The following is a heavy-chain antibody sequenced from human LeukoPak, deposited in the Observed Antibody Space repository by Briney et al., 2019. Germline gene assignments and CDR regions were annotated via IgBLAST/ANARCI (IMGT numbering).Heavy chain of an antibody. CDR2: ISSSSSSTI. J-gene: IGHJ4*02. D-gene: IGHD2-2*01. CDR1: GFTFSSYS. Sequence: PGGSLRLSCAASGFTFSSYSMNWVRQAPGKGLEWVSYISSSSSSTIYYADSVKGRFTISRDSAKNSLYLQMNSLRAEDTAVYYCARDGDIVVVPAAIVPELDYWGQGTLVTVSS. CDR3: ARDGDIVVVPAAIVPELDY. V-gene: IGHV3-48*01.